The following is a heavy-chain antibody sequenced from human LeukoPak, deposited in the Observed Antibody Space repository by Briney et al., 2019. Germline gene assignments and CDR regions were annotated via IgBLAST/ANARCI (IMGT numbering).Heavy chain of an antibody. V-gene: IGHV1-69*04. CDR2: IIPILGIA. D-gene: IGHD2-21*02. Sequence: SVKVYCKASGCTFSSYAISWVRQAPGQGLEWMGRIIPILGIATYAQKFQGRVTITADKSTSTAYMELSSLRSEDTAVYYCAREPCLRGDYCRGDVNDYWGQGTLVTVSS. J-gene: IGHJ4*02. CDR3: AREPCLRGDYCRGDVNDY. CDR1: GCTFSSYA.